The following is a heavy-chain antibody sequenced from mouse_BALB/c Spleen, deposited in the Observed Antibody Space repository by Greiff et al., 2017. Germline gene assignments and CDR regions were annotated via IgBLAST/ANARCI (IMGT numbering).Heavy chain of an antibody. CDR2: ISTYYGDS. CDR1: GYTFTDDA. V-gene: IGHV1S137*01. J-gene: IGHJ2*01. CDR3: TRFYRYYLDY. D-gene: IGHD2-14*01. Sequence: QVQLQQSGAELVRPGVSVKISCKGSGYTFTDDAMHWVKQDHAKNLEWIGVISTYYGDSSYNQKFKGKATMTVDISSSTAYMELARLTSEDSAIYYCTRFYRYYLDYWGQGTTLTVSS.